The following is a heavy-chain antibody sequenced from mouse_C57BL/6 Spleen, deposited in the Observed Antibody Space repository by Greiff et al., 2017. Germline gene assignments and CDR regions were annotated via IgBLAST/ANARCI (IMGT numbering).Heavy chain of an antibody. J-gene: IGHJ2*01. CDR2: IHPNSGST. CDR1: GYTFTSYW. V-gene: IGHV1-64*01. Sequence: VKLQQPGAELVKPGASVKLSCKASGYTFTSYWMHWVKQRPGQGLEWIGMIHPNSGSTNYNEKFKSKATLTVDKSSSTAYMQLSSLTSEDSAVYYCARRGRYYFDYWGQGTTLTVSS. CDR3: ARRGRYYFDY.